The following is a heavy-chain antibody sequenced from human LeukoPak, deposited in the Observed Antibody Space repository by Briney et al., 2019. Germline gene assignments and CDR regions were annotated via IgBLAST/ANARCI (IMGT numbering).Heavy chain of an antibody. CDR1: GFTFSGYW. CDR3: AREPLWFEEYYFDY. CDR2: IKQDGSEK. D-gene: IGHD3-10*01. J-gene: IGHJ4*02. V-gene: IGHV3-7*03. Sequence: GGSLRLSCAASGFTFSGYWMSWVRQAPGKGLEWVANIKQDGSEKHFVDSVKGRFTISRDNARNSLFLQMNSLRAEDTAVYYCAREPLWFEEYYFDYWGQGTLVTVSS.